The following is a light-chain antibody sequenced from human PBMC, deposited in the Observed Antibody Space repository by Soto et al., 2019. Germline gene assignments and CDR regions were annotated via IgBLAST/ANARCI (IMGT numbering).Light chain of an antibody. J-gene: IGKJ5*01. CDR1: QSISNF. Sequence: DIHMTQSRSSLSASVGNRVTITCRASQSISNFLNWYQQTPGKAPKLLISTASTLQTGVPSRFDGSGSGTDFTLTINNLQPEDFATYYCQQSYSTSITFGQGTRLEI. V-gene: IGKV1-39*01. CDR2: TAS. CDR3: QQSYSTSIT.